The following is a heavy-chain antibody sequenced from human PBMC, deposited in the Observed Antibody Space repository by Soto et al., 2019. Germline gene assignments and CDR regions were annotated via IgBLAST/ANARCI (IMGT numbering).Heavy chain of an antibody. CDR2: IYHSGST. CDR1: GGSISSGGYS. V-gene: IGHV4-30-2*01. J-gene: IGHJ4*02. D-gene: IGHD6-19*01. CDR3: ARHAGHSSGFTDY. Sequence: PSETLSLTCAVSGGSISSGGYSWSWIRQPPGKGLEWIGYIYHSGSTYYNPSLKSRVTISVDRSKNQFSLKLSSVTAADTAVYYCARHAGHSSGFTDYWGQGTLVTVSS.